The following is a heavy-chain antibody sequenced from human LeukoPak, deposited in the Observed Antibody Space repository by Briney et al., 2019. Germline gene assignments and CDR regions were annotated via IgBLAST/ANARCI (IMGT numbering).Heavy chain of an antibody. CDR1: GFTFDDYA. Sequence: PGRSLRLSCAASGFTFDDYAMHWVRQAPGKGLEWVSGISWNSGSIGYADSVKGRFTISRDNAKNSLYLQMNSLRAEDTALYYCAKDSGESGGSGARWDYFDYWGQGTLVTVSS. J-gene: IGHJ4*02. CDR2: ISWNSGSI. CDR3: AKDSGESGGSGARWDYFDY. V-gene: IGHV3-9*01. D-gene: IGHD3-10*01.